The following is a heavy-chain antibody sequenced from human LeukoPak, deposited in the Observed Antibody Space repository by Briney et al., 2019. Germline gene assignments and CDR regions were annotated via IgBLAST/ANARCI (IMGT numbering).Heavy chain of an antibody. Sequence: GGSLRLSCAASGFTFSIYAMSWVRQAPGEGLEWVSAIGDTTYYADSVEGRFTISRDNSKNTLYLQMNSLRAEDAAIYYCAKAFAFVGANFFDYWGQRTLVTVSS. CDR1: GFTFSIYA. D-gene: IGHD1-26*01. V-gene: IGHV3-23*01. CDR3: AKAFAFVGANFFDY. CDR2: IGDTT. J-gene: IGHJ4*02.